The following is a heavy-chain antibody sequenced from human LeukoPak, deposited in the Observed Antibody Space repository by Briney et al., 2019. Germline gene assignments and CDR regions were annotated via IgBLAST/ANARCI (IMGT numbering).Heavy chain of an antibody. CDR3: ARVVGLTGYSSSWYSGYYYYMDV. D-gene: IGHD6-13*01. Sequence: ASVKVSCKASGGTFSSYAISWVRQAPGQGLEWMGGIIPIFGTANYAQKFQGRVTITADKSTSTAYMELSSLRSEDTAVYYCARVVGLTGYSSSWYSGYYYYMDVWGKGTTVTVSS. CDR1: GGTFSSYA. V-gene: IGHV1-69*06. J-gene: IGHJ6*03. CDR2: IIPIFGTA.